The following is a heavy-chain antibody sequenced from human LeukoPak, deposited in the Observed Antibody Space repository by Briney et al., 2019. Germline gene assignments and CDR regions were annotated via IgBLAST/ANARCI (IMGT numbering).Heavy chain of an antibody. CDR2: IKQDGSEK. V-gene: IGHV3-7*03. J-gene: IGHJ5*02. Sequence: PGGSLRLSCAASGFTFSSYWMSWVRQAPGKGLEWVANIKQDGSEKYYVDSMKGRFTISRDNAKNSLYLQMNSLRAEDTAVYYCARERDRYFDWLMGFDPWGQGTLVTVSS. D-gene: IGHD3-9*01. CDR3: ARERDRYFDWLMGFDP. CDR1: GFTFSSYW.